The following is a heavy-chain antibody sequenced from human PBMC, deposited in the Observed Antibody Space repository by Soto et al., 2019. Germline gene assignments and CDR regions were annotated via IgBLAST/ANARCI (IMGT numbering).Heavy chain of an antibody. CDR2: ISAYNGNT. Sequence: QVQLVQSGAEVKKPGASVKVSCKASGYTFTSYGISWVRQAPGQGLEWMGWISAYNGNTNYAQKLKGRVTMTPATYTSTAYMELRSLRSDDTAVYYCAGDRYDKTHWFDPWGQGTLVTVSS. CDR3: AGDRYDKTHWFDP. V-gene: IGHV1-18*04. J-gene: IGHJ5*02. CDR1: GYTFTSYG. D-gene: IGHD3-22*01.